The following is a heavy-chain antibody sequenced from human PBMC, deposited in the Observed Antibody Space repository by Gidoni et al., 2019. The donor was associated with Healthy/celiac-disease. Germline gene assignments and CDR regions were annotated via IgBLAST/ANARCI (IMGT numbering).Heavy chain of an antibody. CDR2: IWYDGSNK. CDR3: ARAGDYEAFDI. D-gene: IGHD4-17*01. Sequence: QVKLVDSGGGVVQPGRSLRLACAASGFTFSSYGMHWVRQAPGKGLDWVAVIWYDGSNKYYSDSVTGRFTISRDNSKNTLYLQMNSLRAEDTAVYYCARAGDYEAFDIWGQGTMVTVSS. CDR1: GFTFSSYG. J-gene: IGHJ3*02. V-gene: IGHV3-33*01.